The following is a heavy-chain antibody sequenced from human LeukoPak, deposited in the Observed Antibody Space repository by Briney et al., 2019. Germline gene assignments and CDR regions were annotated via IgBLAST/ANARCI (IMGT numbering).Heavy chain of an antibody. J-gene: IGHJ4*02. CDR2: IRSEAYGGTT. V-gene: IGHV3-49*03. D-gene: IGHD2-15*01. CDR3: TGGYCSGGSCSGLFDY. Sequence: GGSLRLSCTTSGFTFGDYAMSWFRQAPGKGLEWVGFIRSEAYGGTTEYAASVKGRFTISRDDSKSIAYLQMNSLKTEDTAVYYCTGGYCSGGSCSGLFDYWGQGTLVTVSS. CDR1: GFTFGDYA.